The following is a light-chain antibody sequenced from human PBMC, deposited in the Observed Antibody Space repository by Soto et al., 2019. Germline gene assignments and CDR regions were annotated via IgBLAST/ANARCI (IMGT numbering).Light chain of an antibody. CDR3: SSYGGSNTFGV. J-gene: IGLJ1*01. V-gene: IGLV2-8*01. CDR2: EVS. CDR1: SSDVGGYNY. Sequence: QSALTQPPSASGSPGQSVTISCTGTSSDVGGYNYVSWYQQHPGKAPKLMIYEVSKRPSGVPYRFSGSKSGNTASLTVSGLQADDEADYYCSSYGGSNTFGVFGTGTKLTVL.